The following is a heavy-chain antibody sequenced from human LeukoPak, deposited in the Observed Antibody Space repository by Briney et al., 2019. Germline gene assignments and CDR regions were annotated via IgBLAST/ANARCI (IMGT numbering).Heavy chain of an antibody. J-gene: IGHJ4*02. Sequence: GGSLRLSCAASGFTFSNAWMNWVRQAPGKGLEWVAVISYDGSNKYYADSVKGRFTISRDNSKNTLYLQMNSLRAEDTAVYYCARWGPNVVAYFDYWGQGTLVTVSS. D-gene: IGHD7-27*01. CDR3: ARWGPNVVAYFDY. V-gene: IGHV3-30*03. CDR2: ISYDGSNK. CDR1: GFTFSNAW.